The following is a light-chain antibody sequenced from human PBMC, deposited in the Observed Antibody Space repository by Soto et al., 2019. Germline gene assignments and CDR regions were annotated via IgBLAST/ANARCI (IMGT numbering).Light chain of an antibody. CDR3: QQYGSSGT. CDR1: QSIGTY. Sequence: EIVMTQSPATLSVSPGERATLSCRASQSIGTYLAWYQQKPGQAPSLLIYDASNRATGIPARFSGSGSGTDFTLTISRLEPEDFAVYYCQQYGSSGTFGQGTKVDIK. V-gene: IGKV3-20*01. J-gene: IGKJ1*01. CDR2: DAS.